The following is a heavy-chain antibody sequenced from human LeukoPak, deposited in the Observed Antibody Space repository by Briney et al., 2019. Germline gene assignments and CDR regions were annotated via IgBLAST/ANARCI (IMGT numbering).Heavy chain of an antibody. Sequence: TGGSLRLSCAASGFTFSSYAMSWVRQAPGKGLEWVSAISGSGGSTYYADSVKGRFTISRDNSKNTLYLQMNSLRAEDTAVYYCAKDQGDIVVVVAATVDYWGQGTLVTVSS. D-gene: IGHD2-15*01. CDR3: AKDQGDIVVVVAATVDY. CDR2: ISGSGGST. V-gene: IGHV3-23*01. CDR1: GFTFSSYA. J-gene: IGHJ4*02.